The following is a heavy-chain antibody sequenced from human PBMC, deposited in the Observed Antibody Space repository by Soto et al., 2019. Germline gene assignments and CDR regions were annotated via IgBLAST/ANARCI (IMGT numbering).Heavy chain of an antibody. CDR1: GDSVSTNGVA. V-gene: IGHV6-1*01. CDR2: QYYRAKWNT. Sequence: QVQLQQSGPGLVKPSQTLSLTCAISGDSVSTNGVAWNWIRLSPSRGLEWLGRQYYRAKWNTDYAKTAKGRITINTDTSKNQFSLQLNSVPPQDTAVYYCARGKHSTFDIWGQGTMVAVSS. D-gene: IGHD6-13*01. CDR3: ARGKHSTFDI. J-gene: IGHJ3*02.